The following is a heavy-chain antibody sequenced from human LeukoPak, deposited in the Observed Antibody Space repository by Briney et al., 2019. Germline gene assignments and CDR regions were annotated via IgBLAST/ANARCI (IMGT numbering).Heavy chain of an antibody. D-gene: IGHD3-3*01. CDR2: INHSGST. CDR1: GGSFSGYY. CDR3: ARLRITIFGVVIIDPRGYMDV. J-gene: IGHJ6*03. Sequence: SETLSLTCAVYGGSFSGYYWSWIRQPPGKGLEWIGEINHSGSTNYNPSLKSRVTISVDTSKNQVSLKLSSVTAADTAVYYCARLRITIFGVVIIDPRGYMDVWGKGTTVTVSS. V-gene: IGHV4-34*01.